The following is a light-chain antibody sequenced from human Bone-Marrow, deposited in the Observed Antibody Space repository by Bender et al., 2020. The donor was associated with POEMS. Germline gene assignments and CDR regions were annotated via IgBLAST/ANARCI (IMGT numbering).Light chain of an antibody. J-gene: IGLJ1*01. V-gene: IGLV3-1*01. Sequence: SYELTQPPSVSVSPGQTASITCSGDRLGDKYTCWYQQKPGQSPVLVIYQDNKRPSGVPERFSGSNSENTATLTISGTQAVDEADYYCSSYTDDSIPYVFGTGTKVTVL. CDR2: QDN. CDR1: RLGDKY. CDR3: SSYTDDSIPYV.